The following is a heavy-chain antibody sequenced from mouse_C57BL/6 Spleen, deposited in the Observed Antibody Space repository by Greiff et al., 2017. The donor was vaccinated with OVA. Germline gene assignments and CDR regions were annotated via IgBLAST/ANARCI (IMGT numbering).Heavy chain of an antibody. V-gene: IGHV1-26*01. J-gene: IGHJ3*01. CDR1: GYTFTDYY. Sequence: EVKLQQSGPELVKPGASVKISCKASGYTFTDYYMNWVKQSHGKSLEWIGDINPNNGGTSYNQKFKGKATLTVDKSSSTAYMELRSLTSEDSAVYYCARVSFYYSIPWFAYWGQGTLVTVSA. CDR2: INPNNGGT. CDR3: ARVSFYYSIPWFAY. D-gene: IGHD2-5*01.